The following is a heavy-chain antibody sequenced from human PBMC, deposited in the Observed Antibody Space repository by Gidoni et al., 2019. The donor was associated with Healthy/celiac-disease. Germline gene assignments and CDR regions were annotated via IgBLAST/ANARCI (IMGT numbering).Heavy chain of an antibody. CDR1: VGSISSSSYD. Sequence: QLQLPESGPGLVKPSETLSLTCTVSVGSISSSSYDWGWIRPPPGKGLEWIGSTYYSGSTYYNPYLKSRVTISVDTSKNQFALKLSSVTAADTAVYYGARRGLTGGYFDLWGRGTLVTVSS. CDR3: ARRGLTGGYFDL. J-gene: IGHJ2*01. D-gene: IGHD7-27*01. V-gene: IGHV4-39*01. CDR2: TYYSGST.